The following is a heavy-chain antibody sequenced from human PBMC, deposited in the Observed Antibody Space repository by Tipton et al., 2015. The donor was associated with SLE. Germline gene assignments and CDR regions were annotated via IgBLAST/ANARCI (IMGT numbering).Heavy chain of an antibody. J-gene: IGHJ3*02. CDR2: IIPIFGTA. CDR3: ARGGYSSGWGAFDI. Sequence: QSGAEVKKPGSSVKVSCKASGGTFSSYAISWVRQAPGQGLEWMGGIIPIFGTANYAQKFQGRVTITTDESTSTAYMELSSLRSEDTAVYYCARGGYSSGWGAFDIWGQGTMVTVSS. CDR1: GGTFSSYA. D-gene: IGHD6-19*01. V-gene: IGHV1-69*05.